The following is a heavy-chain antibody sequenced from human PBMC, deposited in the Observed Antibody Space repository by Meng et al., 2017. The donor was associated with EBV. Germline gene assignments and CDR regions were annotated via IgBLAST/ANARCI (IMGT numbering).Heavy chain of an antibody. CDR2: IIPIFGTA. D-gene: IGHD6-13*01. Sequence: GHLVHLGAEGREPGSSVKSSCKASGGTFSSYAISWVRQAPGQGLEWMGGIIPIFGTANYAQKFQGRVTITADKSTSTAYMELSSLRSEDTAVYYCARAEIAAAGRLDYWGQGTLVTVSS. CDR3: ARAEIAAAGRLDY. J-gene: IGHJ4*02. V-gene: IGHV1-69*06. CDR1: GGTFSSYA.